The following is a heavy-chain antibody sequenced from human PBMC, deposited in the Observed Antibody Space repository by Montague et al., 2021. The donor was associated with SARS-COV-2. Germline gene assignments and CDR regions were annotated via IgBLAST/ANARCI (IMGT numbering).Heavy chain of an antibody. J-gene: IGHJ4*02. Sequence: SETLSLTCAVSGGSISSYYWSWTRQSPGKGLEWIGYVHYTGSTKYNPSLKTRVTLSLDTPKNHFSLKLSSVTAADTAVYYCARAQNTCFIANCVNYFEVWGLGALVTVSS. D-gene: IGHD1-1*01. CDR2: VHYTGST. CDR3: ARAQNTCFIANCVNYFEV. CDR1: GGSISSYY. V-gene: IGHV4-59*01.